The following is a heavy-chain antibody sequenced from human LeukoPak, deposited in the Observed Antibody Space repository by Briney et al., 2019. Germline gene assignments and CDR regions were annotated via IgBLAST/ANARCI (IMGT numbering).Heavy chain of an antibody. J-gene: IGHJ3*02. CDR2: ISSSSSYI. Sequence: GGSLRLSCAASGFTFSSYSMNWLRQAPGQGLEWVSSISSSSSYIYYADSVKGRFTISRDKAKNSLYLQMDSLRAEDTAVYYCARGPRYYYDDSSGYYYGGAFDIWGEGTMVTVSS. D-gene: IGHD3-22*01. CDR3: ARGPRYYYDDSSGYYYGGAFDI. CDR1: GFTFSSYS. V-gene: IGHV3-21*01.